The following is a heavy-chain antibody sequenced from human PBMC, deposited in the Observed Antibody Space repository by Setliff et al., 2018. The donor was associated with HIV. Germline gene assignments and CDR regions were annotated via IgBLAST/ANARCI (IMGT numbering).Heavy chain of an antibody. CDR3: ARARRDSYDRGRRNHYYIDV. CDR1: GYTFSSYD. V-gene: IGHV1-8*02. J-gene: IGHJ6*03. D-gene: IGHD3-22*01. Sequence: AASVKVSCKASGYTFSSYDINWVRQATGQGLEWMGWMNPNSGNTGYVQKFQGRVTMTRDTSISTAYMELNNLKFEDTAVYYCARARRDSYDRGRRNHYYIDVWGKGTTVTVSS. CDR2: MNPNSGNT.